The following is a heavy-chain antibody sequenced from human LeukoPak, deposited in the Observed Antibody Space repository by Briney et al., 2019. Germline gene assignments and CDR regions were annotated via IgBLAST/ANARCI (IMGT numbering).Heavy chain of an antibody. CDR3: AREAKYYYDSSGYYYYYYYGMDV. CDR2: INHSGST. J-gene: IGHJ6*02. Sequence: PSETLSLTCAVYGGSFSGYYWSWIRQPPGKGLEWIGEINHSGSTNYNPSLKSRVTLSVDTSKNQFSLKLSSVTAADTAVYYCAREAKYYYDSSGYYYYYYYGMDVWGQGTTVTVSS. V-gene: IGHV4-34*01. CDR1: GGSFSGYY. D-gene: IGHD3-22*01.